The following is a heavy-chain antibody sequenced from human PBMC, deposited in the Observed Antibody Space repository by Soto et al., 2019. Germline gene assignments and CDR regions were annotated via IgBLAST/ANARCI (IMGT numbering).Heavy chain of an antibody. Sequence: KTXGTLSLTCTVSGTSIISYYWSWIRQPPGKGLEWIANIHYSGTTNYNPSLASRVTLSVDTSKNQFSLKMTSVTAADRAMYFCARYNSYAIDYWGRGTLVTVSS. D-gene: IGHD2-8*01. CDR3: ARYNSYAIDY. J-gene: IGHJ4*02. V-gene: IGHV4-59*01. CDR1: GTSIISYY. CDR2: IHYSGTT.